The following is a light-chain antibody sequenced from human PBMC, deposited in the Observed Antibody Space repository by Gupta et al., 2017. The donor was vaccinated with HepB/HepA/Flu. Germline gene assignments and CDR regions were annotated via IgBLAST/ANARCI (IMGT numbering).Light chain of an antibody. Sequence: QSALTQPRSVSGSPGQSVTISCTGTSSDVANYNYVSWYQQHPGKAPKLIIYDVIKRPSGFPDRFSGFESGNTASLTISGLQAEDEADYYCCSYAGRYTYVFGNGTKVTVL. V-gene: IGLV2-11*01. CDR1: SSDVANYNY. CDR2: DVI. J-gene: IGLJ1*01. CDR3: CSYAGRYTYV.